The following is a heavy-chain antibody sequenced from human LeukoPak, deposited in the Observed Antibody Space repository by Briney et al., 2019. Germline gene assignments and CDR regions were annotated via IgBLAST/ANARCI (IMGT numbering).Heavy chain of an antibody. Sequence: GGSLRLSCAASGFTFSSYGMHWVRQAPGKGLEWVAVISYDGSRKYYADSVKGRFIISRDNSKNTLYVQMNSLRAEDMAVYYCARVKSITMIVVVTPDAFDIWGQGTMVTVSS. V-gene: IGHV3-30*03. CDR2: ISYDGSRK. D-gene: IGHD3-22*01. CDR1: GFTFSSYG. CDR3: ARVKSITMIVVVTPDAFDI. J-gene: IGHJ3*02.